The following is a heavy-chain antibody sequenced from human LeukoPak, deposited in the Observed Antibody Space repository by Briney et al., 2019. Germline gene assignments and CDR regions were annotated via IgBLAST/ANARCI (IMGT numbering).Heavy chain of an antibody. CDR3: AREGSSGWYSLLKYYFDY. Sequence: PGGSLRLFCAASGFTFSSYWMSWVRQAPGKGLEWVANIKQDGSEKYYVDSVKGRFTISRDNAKNSLYLQMNSLRAEDTAVYYCAREGSSGWYSLLKYYFDYWGQGTLVTVSS. J-gene: IGHJ4*02. D-gene: IGHD6-19*01. CDR1: GFTFSSYW. V-gene: IGHV3-7*01. CDR2: IKQDGSEK.